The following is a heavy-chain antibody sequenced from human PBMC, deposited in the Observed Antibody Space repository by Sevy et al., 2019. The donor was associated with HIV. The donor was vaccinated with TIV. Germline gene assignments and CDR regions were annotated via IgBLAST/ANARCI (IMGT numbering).Heavy chain of an antibody. CDR1: GFVLSSYA. D-gene: IGHD3-3*01. CDR2: IAYDGSNK. V-gene: IGHV3-30*04. CDR3: ARPRFLEWLSSAAFDI. J-gene: IGHJ3*02. Sequence: GGSLRLSCAASGFVLSSYAMHWVRQAPGKGLEWVAFIAYDGSNKNYADSVKGRFTLSRDNSKNTLYLQMNSLGAEDTAVYYCARPRFLEWLSSAAFDIWGQGTMVTVSS.